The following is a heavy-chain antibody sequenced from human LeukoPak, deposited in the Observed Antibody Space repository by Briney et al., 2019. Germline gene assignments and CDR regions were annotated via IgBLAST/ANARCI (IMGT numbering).Heavy chain of an antibody. CDR1: GFTFSSYA. CDR2: ISGSGGST. J-gene: IGHJ5*02. D-gene: IGHD3-22*01. CDR3: AKDSHPPYYYDSSGSNWFDP. Sequence: GGSLRLSCAASGFTFSSYAVSWVRQAPGKGLEWVSAISGSGGSTYYADSVKGRFTISRDNSKNTLYLQMNSLRAEDTAVYYCAKDSHPPYYYDSSGSNWFDPWGQGTLVTVSS. V-gene: IGHV3-23*01.